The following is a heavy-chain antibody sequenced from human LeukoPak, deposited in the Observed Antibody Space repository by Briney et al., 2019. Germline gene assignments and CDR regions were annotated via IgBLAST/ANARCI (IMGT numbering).Heavy chain of an antibody. D-gene: IGHD4-17*01. CDR2: TYYRSKWYN. V-gene: IGHV6-1*01. J-gene: IGHJ1*01. CDR3: ARDDYGDYGEYFQH. Sequence: SQTLSLTCAISGDSFSSNSAAWHWIRQSPSRGLEWLGRTYYRSKWYNDYAVSVKSRITINPDTSKNQFSLQLNSATPEDTAVYYCARDDYGDYGEYFQHWGQGTLVTVSS. CDR1: GDSFSSNSAA.